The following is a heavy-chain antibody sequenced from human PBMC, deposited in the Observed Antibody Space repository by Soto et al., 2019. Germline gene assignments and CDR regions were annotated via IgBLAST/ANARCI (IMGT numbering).Heavy chain of an antibody. CDR3: ARGPSGYDLTVYYYYYMDV. CDR1: GGSFSGYY. D-gene: IGHD5-12*01. J-gene: IGHJ6*03. Sequence: QVQLQQWGAGLLKPSETLSLTCAVYGGSFSGYYWSWIRQPPGKGLEWIGEINHSGSTNYNPSLKRRVTISVDTSKHQFSLKLSSVTAADTAVYYCARGPSGYDLTVYYYYYMDVWGKGTTVTVSS. V-gene: IGHV4-34*01. CDR2: INHSGST.